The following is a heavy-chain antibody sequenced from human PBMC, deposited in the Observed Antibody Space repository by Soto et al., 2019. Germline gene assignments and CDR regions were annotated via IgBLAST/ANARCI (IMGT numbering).Heavy chain of an antibody. CDR1: GGTCSSYT. CDR3: ASSGSGSYLYYYYYMDV. J-gene: IGHJ6*03. CDR2: IIPILGIA. D-gene: IGHD3-10*01. Sequence: QVQLGQSGAEVKKPGSSVKVSCTASGGTCSSYTISWVRQAPGQGLEWMGRIIPILGIANYAQKFQGRVTITADKSTSTAYMELSSLRAEDTAVYYCASSGSGSYLYYYYYMDVWGKGTTVTVSS. V-gene: IGHV1-69*02.